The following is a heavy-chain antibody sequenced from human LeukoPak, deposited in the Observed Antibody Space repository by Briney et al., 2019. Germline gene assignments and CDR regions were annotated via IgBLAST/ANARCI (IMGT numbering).Heavy chain of an antibody. CDR3: ARFSSSWYGVDA. J-gene: IGHJ6*04. V-gene: IGHV4-34*01. D-gene: IGHD6-13*01. CDR2: INHSGST. CDR1: GGSFSGYY. Sequence: SETPSLTCAVYGGSFSGYYWSWIRQPPGKGLEWIGEINHSGSTNYNPSLKSRVTISVDTSKNQFSLKLSSVTAADTAVYYCARFSSSWYGVDAWGKGITVTVSS.